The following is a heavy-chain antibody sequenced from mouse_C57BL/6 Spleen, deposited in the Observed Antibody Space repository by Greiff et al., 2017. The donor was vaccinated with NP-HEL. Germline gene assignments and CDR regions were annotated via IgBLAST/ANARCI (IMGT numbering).Heavy chain of an antibody. CDR2: ISSGGDYI. Sequence: EVQLVESGEGLVKPGGSLKLSCAASGFTFSSYAMSWVRQTPEKRLEWVAYISSGGDYIYYADTVKGRFTISRDNARNTLYLQMSSLKSEDTAMYYCTRDYYGSSSFAYWGQGTLVTVSA. V-gene: IGHV5-9-1*02. CDR1: GFTFSSYA. D-gene: IGHD1-1*01. J-gene: IGHJ3*01. CDR3: TRDYYGSSSFAY.